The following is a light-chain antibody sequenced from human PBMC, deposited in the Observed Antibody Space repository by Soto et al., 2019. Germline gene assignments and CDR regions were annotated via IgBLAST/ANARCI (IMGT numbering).Light chain of an antibody. CDR3: SAWDDSLVVV. V-gene: IGLV1-44*01. Sequence: QAVVTQPPSASGTPGQTVTISCSGSSSNIGSNSVNWFQHLPGAVPKLLIFSNHQRPSGVPDRFSGSKSGTSASLAISGLQTEDEADYYCSAWDDSLVVVFGGWTKLTVL. J-gene: IGLJ2*01. CDR2: SNH. CDR1: SSNIGSNS.